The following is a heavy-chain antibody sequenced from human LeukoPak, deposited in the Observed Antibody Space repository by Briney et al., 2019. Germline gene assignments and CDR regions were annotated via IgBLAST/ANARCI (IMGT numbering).Heavy chain of an antibody. Sequence: SETLSLTCAVYGGSFSGYYWSWIRQPPGKGLEWIGEINHSGSTNYNPSLKSRVTISVDTPKNQFSLKLSSVTAADTAVYYCARARRGDFWSSYYYYYMDVWGKGTTVTVS. CDR1: GGSFSGYY. J-gene: IGHJ6*03. D-gene: IGHD3-3*01. CDR3: ARARRGDFWSSYYYYYMDV. V-gene: IGHV4-34*01. CDR2: INHSGST.